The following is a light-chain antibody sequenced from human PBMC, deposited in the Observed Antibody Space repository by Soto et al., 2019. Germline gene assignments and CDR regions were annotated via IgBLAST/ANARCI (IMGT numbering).Light chain of an antibody. J-gene: IGKJ1*01. V-gene: IGKV3-20*01. Sequence: EIVLTQSPGTLSLSPVEIATLSFMASQSVSSSYLAWYQQKPGQAPRLLLYGASSRATGIPDRFSGSGSGTDLTLTITRLEPEDFAVYHCQYYGTSPRTFGQGTKVDIK. CDR2: GAS. CDR1: QSVSSSY. CDR3: QYYGTSPRT.